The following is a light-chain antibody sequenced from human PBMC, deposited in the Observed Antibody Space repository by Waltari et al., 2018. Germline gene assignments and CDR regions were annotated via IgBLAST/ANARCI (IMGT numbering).Light chain of an antibody. V-gene: IGKV3-15*01. CDR3: QQYNDWPRT. J-gene: IGKJ1*01. Sequence: MTQSPATLSVSPGERATLSCRASQSVSINVAWYQQKSGQAPRLLIHGASTRANGIPARFGASGSGTEFTLTIDSLQSEDFALYFCQQYNDWPRTFGQGTKVEI. CDR2: GAS. CDR1: QSVSIN.